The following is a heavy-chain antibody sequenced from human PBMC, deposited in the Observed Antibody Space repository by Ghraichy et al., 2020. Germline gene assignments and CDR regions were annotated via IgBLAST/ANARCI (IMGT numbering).Heavy chain of an antibody. J-gene: IGHJ6*02. V-gene: IGHV1-69*13. D-gene: IGHD3-3*01. CDR1: GGTFSSYA. CDR2: IIPIFGTA. CDR3: ARDDVLRFLESPIGAQYYYYYGMDV. Sequence: SVKVSCKASGGTFSSYAISWVRQAPGQGLEWMGGIIPIFGTANYAQKFQGRVTITADESTSTAYMELSSLRSEDTAVYYCARDDVLRFLESPIGAQYYYYYGMDVWGQGTTVTVSS.